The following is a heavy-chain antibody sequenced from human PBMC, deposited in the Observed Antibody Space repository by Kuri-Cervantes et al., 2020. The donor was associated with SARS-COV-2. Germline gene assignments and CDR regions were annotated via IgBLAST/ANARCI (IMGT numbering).Heavy chain of an antibody. Sequence: SGPTLVKPTQTLPLTCTFSGFSLSTSGVGVGWIRQPPGKALEWLALIYWDDDKRYSPSLMSRLTITKDTSKNQVVLTMTNMDPVDTATYYCAHTFLPYYYYGMDVWGQGTTVTVSS. V-gene: IGHV2-5*02. CDR1: GFSLSTSGVG. D-gene: IGHD2/OR15-2a*01. CDR2: IYWDDDK. CDR3: AHTFLPYYYYGMDV. J-gene: IGHJ6*02.